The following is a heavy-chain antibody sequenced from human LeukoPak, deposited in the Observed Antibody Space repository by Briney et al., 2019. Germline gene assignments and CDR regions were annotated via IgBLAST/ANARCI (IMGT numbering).Heavy chain of an antibody. CDR3: ASLYGSGSYFSLFDY. V-gene: IGHV3-11*04. Sequence: PGGSLRLSCAASGFTFSDYYMSWIRQAPGKGLEWVSYISTTGSTTHYADSVKGRFTISRDNAKNSLFLQMNSLRAEDTAVYYCASLYGSGSYFSLFDYWGQGTLVTVSS. CDR2: ISTTGSTT. CDR1: GFTFSDYY. J-gene: IGHJ4*02. D-gene: IGHD3-10*01.